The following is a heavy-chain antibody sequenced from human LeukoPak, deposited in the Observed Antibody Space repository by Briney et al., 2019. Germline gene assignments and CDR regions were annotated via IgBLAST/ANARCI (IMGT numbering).Heavy chain of an antibody. CDR1: GGSISSCY. CDR3: AQGYRYGRFDY. D-gene: IGHD5-18*01. Sequence: KPSETLSLTCTVSGGSISSCYWSWIRQPPGKGLEWIGFIHYSGGTNYNPSLKSRVTISVDTSKNQFSLNLSSVTAADTAVYYCAQGYRYGRFDYWGQGTLVTVSS. J-gene: IGHJ4*02. V-gene: IGHV4-59*03. CDR2: IHYSGGT.